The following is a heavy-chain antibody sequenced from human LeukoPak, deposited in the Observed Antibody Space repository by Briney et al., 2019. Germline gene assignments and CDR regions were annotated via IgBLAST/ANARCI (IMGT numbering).Heavy chain of an antibody. CDR1: EFTFSSYW. V-gene: IGHV3-7*01. CDR2: IKQDGSEK. J-gene: IGHJ4*02. Sequence: PGGSLRLSCAASEFTFSSYWMSWVRQAPGKGLEWVASIKQDGSEKYYVDSVKGRVTISRDNAKNSLYLQMSSLRAEDTAVYYCARVFGAGYSDYWGQGTLVTVSS. CDR3: ARVFGAGYSDY. D-gene: IGHD4/OR15-4a*01.